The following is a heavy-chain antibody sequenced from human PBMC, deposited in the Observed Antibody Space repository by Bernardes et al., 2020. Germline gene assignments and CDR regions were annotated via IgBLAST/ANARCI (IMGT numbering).Heavy chain of an antibody. CDR1: GYTFTGYY. V-gene: IGHV1-2*04. CDR2: INPNSGGT. CDR3: ARGYYDFWSGYDPNWFDP. Sequence: ASVKVSCKASGYTFTGYYMHWVRQAPGQGLEWMGWINPNSGGTNYAQKFQGWVTMTRDTSISTAYMELSRLRSDDTAVYYCARGYYDFWSGYDPNWFDPWGQGTLVTVSS. D-gene: IGHD3-3*01. J-gene: IGHJ5*02.